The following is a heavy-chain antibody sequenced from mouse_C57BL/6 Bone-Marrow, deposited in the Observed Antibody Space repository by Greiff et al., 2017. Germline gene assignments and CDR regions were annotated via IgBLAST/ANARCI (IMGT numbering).Heavy chain of an antibody. CDR2: INPNNGGT. CDR3: AREGLYYGKTFDV. J-gene: IGHJ1*03. CDR1: GYTFTDYY. Sequence: EVQLQQSGPELVKPGASVKISCKASGYTFTDYYMNWVKQSPGKSLEWIGDINPNNGGTSYNQKFKGKATLTVDKSSSTAYMELRSLTSEDSAVYYCAREGLYYGKTFDVWGTGTTVTVSS. D-gene: IGHD1-1*01. V-gene: IGHV1-26*01.